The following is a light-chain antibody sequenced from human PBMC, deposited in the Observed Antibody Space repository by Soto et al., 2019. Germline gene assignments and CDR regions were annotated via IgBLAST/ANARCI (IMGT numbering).Light chain of an antibody. CDR2: TSN. V-gene: IGLV1-44*01. CDR3: TTWADSLHGDV. CDR1: NSNIGNNK. Sequence: QSVLTQPPSASGSPGQRVTISCSGSNSNIGNNKVNWYQQLPGTAPKLLIYTSNQRPSGVPDRFSGSKSGTSASLAISGLQSEDEADYYCTTWADSLHGDVFGTGTKVTVL. J-gene: IGLJ1*01.